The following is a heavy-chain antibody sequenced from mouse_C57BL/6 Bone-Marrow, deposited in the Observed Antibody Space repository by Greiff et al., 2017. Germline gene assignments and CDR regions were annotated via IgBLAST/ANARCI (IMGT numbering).Heavy chain of an antibody. J-gene: IGHJ1*03. CDR1: GYTFTDYE. V-gene: IGHV1-15*01. D-gene: IGHD2-14*01. Sequence: QVQLQQSGAELVRPGASVTLSCKASGYTFTDYEMNWVKQTPVHGLEWIGAIDPETGGTAYNQKFKGKAILTADQSSSKDYMELLSLTTEDAAVEYCTRGTRNLFVRHWYFDFWGTGTTVTVSS. CDR3: TRGTRNLFVRHWYFDF. CDR2: IDPETGGT.